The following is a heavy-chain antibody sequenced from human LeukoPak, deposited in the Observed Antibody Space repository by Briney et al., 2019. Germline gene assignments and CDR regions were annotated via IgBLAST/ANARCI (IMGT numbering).Heavy chain of an antibody. CDR1: GLIFSTYS. J-gene: IGHJ4*02. CDR3: ARGIGSSTWPLAL. D-gene: IGHD6-13*01. Sequence: PGGSLRLSCAASGLIFSTYSMNSVREAPGEGLEWVSSISSSTSYIYYADSVKGRFTISRDNAKNSLYRQLNSLRAEDTAVYYCARGIGSSTWPLALWSQGTLVTVSS. V-gene: IGHV3-21*01. CDR2: ISSSTSYI.